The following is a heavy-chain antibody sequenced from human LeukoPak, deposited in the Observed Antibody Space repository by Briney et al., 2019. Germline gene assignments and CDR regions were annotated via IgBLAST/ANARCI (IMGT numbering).Heavy chain of an antibody. J-gene: IGHJ5*02. Sequence: PGGSLRLSCAASGFTFDDYAMHWVRQAPGKGLELVSGISWNSVSIGYADSVKGRFTISRDNAKNSLYLQMNSLRAEDTALYYCAKDGSSGWGRHWFETWGQGKLVTVSS. V-gene: IGHV3-9*01. D-gene: IGHD6-19*01. CDR1: GFTFDDYA. CDR2: ISWNSVSI. CDR3: AKDGSSGWGRHWFET.